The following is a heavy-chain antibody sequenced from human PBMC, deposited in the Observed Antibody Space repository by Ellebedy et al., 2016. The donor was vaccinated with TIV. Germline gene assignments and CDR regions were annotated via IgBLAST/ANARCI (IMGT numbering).Heavy chain of an antibody. Sequence: GGSLRLXXAASGFTFDDYAMHWVRQAPGKGLEWVSGISWNSGSIGYADSVKGRFTISRDNAKNSLYLQMNSLRAEDTALYYCAKDITAQWLVGLDYWGQGTLVTVSS. V-gene: IGHV3-9*01. CDR2: ISWNSGSI. CDR3: AKDITAQWLVGLDY. J-gene: IGHJ4*02. D-gene: IGHD6-19*01. CDR1: GFTFDDYA.